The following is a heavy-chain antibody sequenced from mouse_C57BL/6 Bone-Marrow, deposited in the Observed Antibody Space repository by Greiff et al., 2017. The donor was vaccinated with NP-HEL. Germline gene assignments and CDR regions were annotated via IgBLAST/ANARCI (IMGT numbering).Heavy chain of an antibody. CDR2: ISSGGSYT. V-gene: IGHV5-6*01. CDR1: GFTFSSYG. J-gene: IGHJ2*01. CDR3: ARHGGLLLDY. D-gene: IGHD2-3*01. Sequence: VQLKESGGDLVKPGGSLKLSCAASGFTFSSYGMSWVRQTPDKRLEWVATISSGGSYTYYPDSVKGRFTISRDNAKNTLYLQMSSLKSEDTAMYYCARHGGLLLDYWGQGTTLTVSS.